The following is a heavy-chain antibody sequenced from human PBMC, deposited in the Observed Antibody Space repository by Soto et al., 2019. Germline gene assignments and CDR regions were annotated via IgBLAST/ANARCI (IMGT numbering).Heavy chain of an antibody. CDR3: ARGDATKIVVTTYYAMDV. D-gene: IGHD3-9*01. V-gene: IGHV1-69*12. J-gene: IGHJ6*02. CDR1: GGSLSNYG. CDR2: IIPVFGTA. Sequence: QVQLVQSGAEVKKPGSSVKVSCKASGGSLSNYGISWVRQAPGQGLEWMGGIIPVFGTANYALKLQRRVTITADQSTSIVYMDVTSLKSEDTAVYYCARGDATKIVVTTYYAMDVWGQGTTVTVSS.